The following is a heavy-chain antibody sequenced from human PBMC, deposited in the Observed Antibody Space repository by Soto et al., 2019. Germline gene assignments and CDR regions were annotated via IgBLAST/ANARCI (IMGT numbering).Heavy chain of an antibody. Sequence: SETLSLTCTVSGATVSRGDYFWTWIRQPPGKGLEWIGHIHSSGSTNYNPSLKSRVTMSVDTSKNQFSLRLMSLTAADTAVYYCARDQGVAAAGITWFDPWGQGSLVTVS. D-gene: IGHD6-13*01. V-gene: IGHV4-61*08. CDR1: GATVSRGDYF. CDR2: IHSSGST. J-gene: IGHJ5*02. CDR3: ARDQGVAAAGITWFDP.